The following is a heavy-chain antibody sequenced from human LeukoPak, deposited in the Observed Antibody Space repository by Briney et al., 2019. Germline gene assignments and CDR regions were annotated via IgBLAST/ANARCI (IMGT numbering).Heavy chain of an antibody. CDR2: ISSRSSYK. CDR1: GFTFSTYT. Sequence: GGSLRLSCAASGFTFSTYTMNWVRQAPGKGLEWVSSISSRSSYKYYADSVKGRFAISRDDAKNSLYLHMHSLRGEDTAVYYCAKDISGYSSSWHFDYWGQGTLVTVSS. V-gene: IGHV3-21*01. J-gene: IGHJ4*02. D-gene: IGHD6-13*01. CDR3: AKDISGYSSSWHFDY.